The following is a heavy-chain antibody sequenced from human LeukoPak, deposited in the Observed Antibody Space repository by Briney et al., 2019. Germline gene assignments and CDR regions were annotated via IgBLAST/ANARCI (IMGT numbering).Heavy chain of an antibody. CDR3: ARDLSIVATHDY. D-gene: IGHD5-12*01. J-gene: IGHJ4*02. Sequence: GGSLRLSCAASGFTFDDYAMHWVRQAPGKGLEWVSSISSSSSYIYYADSVKGRFTISRDNAKNSLYLQMNSLRAEDTAVYYCARDLSIVATHDYWGQGTLVTVSS. CDR1: GFTFDDYA. V-gene: IGHV3-21*01. CDR2: ISSSSSYI.